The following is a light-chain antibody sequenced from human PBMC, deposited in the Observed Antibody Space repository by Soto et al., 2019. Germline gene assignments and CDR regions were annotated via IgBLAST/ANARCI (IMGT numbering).Light chain of an antibody. CDR3: TSYAGSNIPVV. CDR2: EVT. CDR1: SSDVGGYNF. V-gene: IGLV2-8*01. Sequence: QYALTQPPSASGSPGQSVTISCTGTSSDVGGYNFVSWYQQHPGKAPKLMIYEVTKRPSGVPDRFSGYKSGNTASLTVSGLQGEDEADYYCTSYAGSNIPVVFGGGTKLTVL. J-gene: IGLJ2*01.